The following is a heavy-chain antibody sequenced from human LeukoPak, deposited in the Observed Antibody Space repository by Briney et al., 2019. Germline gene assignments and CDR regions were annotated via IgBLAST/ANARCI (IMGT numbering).Heavy chain of an antibody. J-gene: IGHJ4*02. CDR2: INSGSNT. V-gene: IGHV3-66*02. CDR1: GFTLSDTY. D-gene: IGHD6-6*01. CDR3: ARDPSNPTAFDY. Sequence: GGSLRLSCAASGFTLSDTYMSWVREAPGKALEGVSFINSGSNTQHADSVKGRFTITRDSSKNTLYLQMNSLRAEDTAVYYCARDPSNPTAFDYWGQGTLVTVSS.